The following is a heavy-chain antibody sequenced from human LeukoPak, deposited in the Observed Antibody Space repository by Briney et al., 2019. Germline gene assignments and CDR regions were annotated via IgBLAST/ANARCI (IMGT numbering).Heavy chain of an antibody. CDR3: AIPKNDILTGYDY. J-gene: IGHJ4*02. CDR1: GYTFSSYA. Sequence: ASVKVSCKASGYTFSSYAISWVRQAPGQGLEWMGGIIPIFGTANYAQKFQGRVTITTDESTSTAYMELSSLRSEDTAVYYCAIPKNDILTGYDYWGQGTLVTVSS. CDR2: IIPIFGTA. V-gene: IGHV1-69*05. D-gene: IGHD3-9*01.